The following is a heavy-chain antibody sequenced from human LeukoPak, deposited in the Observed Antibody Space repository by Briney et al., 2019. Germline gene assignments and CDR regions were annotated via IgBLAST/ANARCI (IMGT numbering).Heavy chain of an antibody. V-gene: IGHV3-15*01. CDR2: IKSKTDGGTT. D-gene: IGHD2-15*01. J-gene: IGHJ4*02. Sequence: GGSLRLSCAASGFTFTNAWMSWVRQAPGKGLEWVGRIKSKTDGGTTDYAAPVKGRFTISRDDSKNSLYLQMNSLRTEDTAVYFCTTDFVVVAATCDYWGQGILVTVSS. CDR3: TTDFVVVAATCDY. CDR1: GFTFTNAW.